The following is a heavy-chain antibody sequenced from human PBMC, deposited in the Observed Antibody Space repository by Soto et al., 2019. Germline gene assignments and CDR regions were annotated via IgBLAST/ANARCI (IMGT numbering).Heavy chain of an antibody. D-gene: IGHD2-8*01. CDR2: IWYDGSNK. CDR1: GFTFSSYG. Sequence: QVQLVESGGGVVQPGRSLRLSCAASGFTFSSYGMHWVRQAPGKGLEWVAVIWYDGSNKYYADSVKGRFTISRDNSKNTLYLQMNSLRAEDTAVYCCAREYCTNGVCFFDYWGQGTLVTVSS. CDR3: AREYCTNGVCFFDY. V-gene: IGHV3-33*01. J-gene: IGHJ4*02.